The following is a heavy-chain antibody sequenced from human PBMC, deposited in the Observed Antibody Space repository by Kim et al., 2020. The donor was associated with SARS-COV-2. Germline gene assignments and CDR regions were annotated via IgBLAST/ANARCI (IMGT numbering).Heavy chain of an antibody. CDR3: AKVRGVRVAAAGTDSGYVVV. Sequence: GGSLRLSCAASGFTFSSYDMSWVRQAPGKGLEWVSAISGSGGTTYYADSEKGRSTISRDNSKNTLYLKMNSLRAEDTAVYYCAKVRGVRVAAAGTDSGYVVVSGEGATFALSS. J-gene: IGHJ6*01. CDR1: GFTFSSYD. CDR2: ISGSGGTT. D-gene: IGHD6-13*01. V-gene: IGHV3-23*01.